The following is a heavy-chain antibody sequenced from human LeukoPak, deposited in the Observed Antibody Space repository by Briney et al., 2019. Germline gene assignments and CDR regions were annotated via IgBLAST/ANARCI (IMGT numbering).Heavy chain of an antibody. Sequence: GGSLRLSCAASGFTFSSYSMNWVRQAPGKGLEWVSVIYSGGSTYCADSVKGRFTISRDNSKNTLYLQMNSLRAEDTAVYYCARVVSSGWYETDYWGQGTLVTVSS. D-gene: IGHD6-19*01. J-gene: IGHJ4*02. CDR2: IYSGGST. CDR1: GFTFSSYS. V-gene: IGHV3-66*01. CDR3: ARVVSSGWYETDY.